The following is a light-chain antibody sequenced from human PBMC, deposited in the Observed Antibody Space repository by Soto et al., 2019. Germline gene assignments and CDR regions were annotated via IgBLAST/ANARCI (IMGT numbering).Light chain of an antibody. Sequence: DIQMTQSPSTLSASVGDRATITCRAIQTINNYLNWYQQKPGKAPKCLIYGASSLQSGVSSRFGGRGSGTDSTLIISRLQPEDFATYYCQQSYDSPPTFGGGTKVDIK. CDR3: QQSYDSPPT. V-gene: IGKV1-39*01. J-gene: IGKJ4*01. CDR2: GAS. CDR1: QTINNY.